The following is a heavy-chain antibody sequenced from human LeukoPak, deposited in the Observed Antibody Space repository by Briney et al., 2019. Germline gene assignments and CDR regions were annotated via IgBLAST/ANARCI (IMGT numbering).Heavy chain of an antibody. CDR1: GFTFSSYE. J-gene: IGHJ6*04. CDR2: ISSSGSTI. Sequence: GGSLRLSCAASGFTFSSYEMNWVRQAPGKGLEWVSYISSSGSTIYYADSVKGRFTISRDNAKNSLYLQMNSMRAEDTAVYYCAELGITVIGGVWGKGTTVTISS. CDR3: AELGITVIGGV. V-gene: IGHV3-48*03. D-gene: IGHD3-10*02.